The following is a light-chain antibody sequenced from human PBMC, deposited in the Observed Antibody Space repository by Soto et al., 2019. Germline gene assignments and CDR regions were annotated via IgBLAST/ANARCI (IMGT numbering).Light chain of an antibody. Sequence: DIQMTQSPSTLSLSVGDIVTITCLSSQTISSWLAWYQQKPGKAPKLLIYKASTLKSGVPSRFSGSGSGTDFTLTISSLQPEDFATYYCLQDFNYPWTFGQGTKVDIK. CDR1: QTISSW. J-gene: IGKJ1*01. CDR3: LQDFNYPWT. CDR2: KAS. V-gene: IGKV1-5*03.